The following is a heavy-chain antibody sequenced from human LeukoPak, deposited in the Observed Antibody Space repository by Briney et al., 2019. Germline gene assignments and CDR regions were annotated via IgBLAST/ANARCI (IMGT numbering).Heavy chain of an antibody. CDR2: MSNTGSHI. CDR3: AVSFRYLDL. Sequence: PRGSLRLSCAASGFTFSSYSMTWVRQAPGKGLEWVSSMSNTGSHIYYADSVKGRFTISRDNAKNSLFLQMNSLRVEDTAMYYCAVSFRYLDLWGRGTLVTVSS. V-gene: IGHV3-21*01. CDR1: GFTFSSYS. J-gene: IGHJ2*01.